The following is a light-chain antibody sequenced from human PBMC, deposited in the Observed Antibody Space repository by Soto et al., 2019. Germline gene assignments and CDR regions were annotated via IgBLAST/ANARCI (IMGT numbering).Light chain of an antibody. CDR2: GAS. Sequence: EIVLTQSPGTLSWSLGERATLSCRASQSVSQYLSWYQQKPGQAPTLLIYGASSRANGIPDRFSGSGSGTDFTLTINGLEPEDFAVYYCQQYATSARLTFGPGTNVDI. CDR3: QQYATSARLT. V-gene: IGKV3-20*01. J-gene: IGKJ3*01. CDR1: QSVSQY.